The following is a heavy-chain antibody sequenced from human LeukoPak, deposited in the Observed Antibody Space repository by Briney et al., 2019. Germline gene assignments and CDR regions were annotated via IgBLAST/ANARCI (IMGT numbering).Heavy chain of an antibody. CDR2: IKEDGSEK. D-gene: IGHD3-16*01. Sequence: GGSLRLSCAASGLTFSNYAMSWVRQAPGKGLEWVANIKEDGSEKRYVDSLKGRFTISRDNTKNSLYLEVNSLRAEDTAVYYCGRIAYGNYVWGQGALVTVSS. J-gene: IGHJ4*02. V-gene: IGHV3-7*05. CDR1: GLTFSNYA. CDR3: GRIAYGNYV.